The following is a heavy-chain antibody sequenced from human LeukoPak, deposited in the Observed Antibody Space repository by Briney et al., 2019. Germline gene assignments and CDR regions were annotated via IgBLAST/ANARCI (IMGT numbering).Heavy chain of an antibody. Sequence: GGSLRLSCAASGFTFTTYNMNWVRQAPGKGLEWVSYISTTSSNIYYADSVEGRFTISKGNAKNLLYLQMDSLRDEDTAVYYCARAAYYDSSQYFDYWGQGTLVTVSS. D-gene: IGHD3-22*01. V-gene: IGHV3-48*02. CDR2: ISTTSSNI. CDR1: GFTFTTYN. J-gene: IGHJ4*02. CDR3: ARAAYYDSSQYFDY.